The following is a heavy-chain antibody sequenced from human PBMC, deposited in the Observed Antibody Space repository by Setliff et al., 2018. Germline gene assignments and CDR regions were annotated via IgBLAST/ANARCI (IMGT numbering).Heavy chain of an antibody. CDR3: ASIDWGENFYNMDV. Sequence: PGGSLRLSCAASGFTFSSFWMAWVRQAPGKGLEWVANINQGGSDQFYVESVEGRFTVSRDNAKNTLYLQMNSLRGEDTAVYFCASIDWGENFYNMDVWGKGTTVTVSS. CDR1: GFTFSSFW. D-gene: IGHD7-27*01. CDR2: INQGGSDQ. V-gene: IGHV3-7*01. J-gene: IGHJ6*03.